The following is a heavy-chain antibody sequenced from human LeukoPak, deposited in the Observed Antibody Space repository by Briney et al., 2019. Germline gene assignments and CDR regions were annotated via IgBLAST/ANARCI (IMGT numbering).Heavy chain of an antibody. V-gene: IGHV3-23*01. Sequence: GGSLRLSCAASGFTFSSYAMNWVRQAPGKGLEWVSAISGSGGCTYYADSVKGRFTISRDNSKNTLYLQMNSLRAEDTAVYYCAKESRRPQRYYCGSGSDFGYWGQGTLVTVSS. CDR2: ISGSGGCT. J-gene: IGHJ4*02. CDR3: AKESRRPQRYYCGSGSDFGY. CDR1: GFTFSSYA. D-gene: IGHD3-10*01.